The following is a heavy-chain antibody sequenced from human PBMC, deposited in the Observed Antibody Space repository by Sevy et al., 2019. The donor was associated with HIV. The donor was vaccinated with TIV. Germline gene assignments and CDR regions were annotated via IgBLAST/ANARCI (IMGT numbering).Heavy chain of an antibody. CDR3: AREGCTRPHDF. V-gene: IGHV3-23*01. Sequence: GGSLRLSCVASGLTFNKYSMSWVRQAPGKGLERVSTLSFGCGQINYADSVKGRFTISRDDSKNTLYLQMNSLRAEDTAVHYCAREGCTRPHDFWGQGTLVTVSS. J-gene: IGHJ4*02. D-gene: IGHD2-8*01. CDR2: LSFGCGQI. CDR1: GLTFNKYS.